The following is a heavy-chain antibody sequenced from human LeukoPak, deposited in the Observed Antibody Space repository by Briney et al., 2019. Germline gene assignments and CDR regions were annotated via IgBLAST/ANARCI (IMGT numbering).Heavy chain of an antibody. J-gene: IGHJ3*02. CDR2: ISYSGST. D-gene: IGHD6-19*01. V-gene: IGHV4-59*08. CDR1: GGSISRYY. Sequence: SETLSLTCTVSGGSISRYYWSWIRQPPGKGLEWTGYISYSGSTNSNPSLKSRVTISVDTSKKQFSLKLSSVTAADTAVYYCARHGIAVADTRSGDAFDMWGQGTMVTVSS. CDR3: ARHGIAVADTRSGDAFDM.